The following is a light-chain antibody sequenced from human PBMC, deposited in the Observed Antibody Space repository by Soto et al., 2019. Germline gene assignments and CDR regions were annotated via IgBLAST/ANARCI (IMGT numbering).Light chain of an antibody. CDR3: HQYGASPGK. J-gene: IGKJ1*01. CDR1: ESISNW. Sequence: DIQMTQSPSTLSASVGDRVIITCRASESISNWLAWYQQKPGKAPNLLIYKASSLKSGVPLRFSGSGSGTEFTLTINSLQPDDFAVYYCHQYGASPGKFGQGTKV. CDR2: KAS. V-gene: IGKV1-5*03.